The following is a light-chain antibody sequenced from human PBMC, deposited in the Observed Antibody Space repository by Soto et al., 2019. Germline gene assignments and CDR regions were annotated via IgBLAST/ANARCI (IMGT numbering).Light chain of an antibody. Sequence: SYELTQPPSVSVSPGQTASITCSGDKLGDKYACWYQQKPGQSPVLVIYQDSKRPSGIPERFSGSSSGNTATLTISGTQAMDEADYYCQAWDSSTVVFGGGTKVTV. CDR2: QDS. CDR3: QAWDSSTVV. J-gene: IGLJ2*01. CDR1: KLGDKY. V-gene: IGLV3-1*01.